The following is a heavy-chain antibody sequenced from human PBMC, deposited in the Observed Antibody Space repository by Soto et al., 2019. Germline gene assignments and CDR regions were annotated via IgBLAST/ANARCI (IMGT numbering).Heavy chain of an antibody. D-gene: IGHD5-18*01. J-gene: IGHJ4*02. CDR2: INPSGGST. CDR1: GYTFTSYY. CDR3: ARDSGIQLWLQGYFDY. Sequence: ASVKVSCKASGYTFTSYYMHWVRQAPGQGLEWMGIINPSGGSTSYAQKFQGRVTMTRDTSTSTVYMELSSLRSEDTAVYYCARDSGIQLWLQGYFDYWGQGTLVTVSS. V-gene: IGHV1-46*03.